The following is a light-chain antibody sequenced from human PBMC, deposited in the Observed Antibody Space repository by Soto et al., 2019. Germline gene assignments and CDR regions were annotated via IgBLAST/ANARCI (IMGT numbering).Light chain of an antibody. CDR1: QSISTE. J-gene: IGKJ2*01. CDR2: SAS. V-gene: IGKV3-15*01. Sequence: EKVMTQSPATLSVSPGERATLSCRASQSISTELAWYQQKPGQPPRLLIYSASTRAHGVPARFTGSGSGSEFTLTISGLQSEDFAVYYCQQGHNWPLTFGQGTRLEI. CDR3: QQGHNWPLT.